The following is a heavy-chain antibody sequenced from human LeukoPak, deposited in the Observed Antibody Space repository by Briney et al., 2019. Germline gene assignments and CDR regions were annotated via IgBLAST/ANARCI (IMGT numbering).Heavy chain of an antibody. V-gene: IGHV3-7*03. CDR1: GFTFSSYW. CDR2: IKQDGSEK. CDR3: ARDGGGVTTPYDAFDI. J-gene: IGHJ3*02. Sequence: GGSLRLSCAASGFTFSSYWMSWVRQAPGKGLEWVANIKQDGSEKYYVDSVKGRLTISRDNAKNSLYLQMNSLRAEDTAVYYCARDGGGVTTPYDAFDIWGQGTMVTVSS. D-gene: IGHD4-17*01.